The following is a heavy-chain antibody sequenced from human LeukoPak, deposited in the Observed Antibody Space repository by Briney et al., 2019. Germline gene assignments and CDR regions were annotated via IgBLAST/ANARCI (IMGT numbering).Heavy chain of an antibody. CDR3: ARGGYSSSWRNWFDP. D-gene: IGHD6-13*01. Sequence: ASVKVSRKASGYTFTGYCMHWVRQAPGQGLEWMGWINPNSGGTNYAQKFQGRVTMTRDTSISTAYMELSRLRSDDTAVYYCARGGYSSSWRNWFDPWGQGTLVTVSS. CDR1: GYTFTGYC. J-gene: IGHJ5*02. V-gene: IGHV1-2*02. CDR2: INPNSGGT.